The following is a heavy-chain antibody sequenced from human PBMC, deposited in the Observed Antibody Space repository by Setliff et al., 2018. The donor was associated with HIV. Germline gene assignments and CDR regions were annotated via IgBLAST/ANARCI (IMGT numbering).Heavy chain of an antibody. D-gene: IGHD6-13*01. J-gene: IGHJ4*02. CDR3: ARKDSSSWYS. CDR2: IYTSGST. V-gene: IGHV4-61*09. CDR1: GGSISSGSYY. Sequence: SETLSLTCTVSGGSISSGSYYWSWIRQPAGKGLEWIGHIYTSGSTNYNPSLKSRVTISVDTSKNQFSLKLSSVTAADTAVYYWARKDSSSWYSWGQGTLVTVSS.